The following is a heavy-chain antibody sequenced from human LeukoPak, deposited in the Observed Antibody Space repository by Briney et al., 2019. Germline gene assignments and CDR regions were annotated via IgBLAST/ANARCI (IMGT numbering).Heavy chain of an antibody. CDR1: GGSIDTYY. CDR3: AKLGSPRAY. Sequence: PSETLSLTCTVSGGSIDTYYWSWIRQPPGKGLEWIGYIYYFGSTDYDPSLKSRVTISVDASKNQFSLSLRSVTAADTAVYYCAKLGSPRAYWGQGVLVRVSS. D-gene: IGHD7-27*01. CDR2: IYYFGST. J-gene: IGHJ4*02. V-gene: IGHV4-59*01.